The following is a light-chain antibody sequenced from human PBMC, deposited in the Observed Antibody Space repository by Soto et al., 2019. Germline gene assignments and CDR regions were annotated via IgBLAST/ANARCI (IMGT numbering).Light chain of an antibody. CDR2: RVI. V-gene: IGLV2-14*03. CDR1: RSDIGRYDY. Sequence: QSALTQPASVSGSPGQSITISCTGTRSDIGRYDYVSWYQQFPGKAPKLMIYRVINRPSGVSDRFSGSKSGNSASLSISGLKPEDAASDFCGSYTSATTLVFGGGTKLTVL. CDR3: GSYTSATTLV. J-gene: IGLJ3*02.